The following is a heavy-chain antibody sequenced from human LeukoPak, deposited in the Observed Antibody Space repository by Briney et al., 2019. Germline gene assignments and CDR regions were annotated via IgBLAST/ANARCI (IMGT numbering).Heavy chain of an antibody. Sequence: PSETLSLTCTVSGGSISSYYWSWIRQPAGKGLEWIGRIYTSGSTNYNPSLKSRVTMSADTSKNQFSLKLSSVTAADTAVYYCARDEDDFWSGYYDYWGQGTLVTVSS. D-gene: IGHD3-3*01. CDR3: ARDEDDFWSGYYDY. CDR1: GGSISSYY. V-gene: IGHV4-4*07. J-gene: IGHJ4*02. CDR2: IYTSGST.